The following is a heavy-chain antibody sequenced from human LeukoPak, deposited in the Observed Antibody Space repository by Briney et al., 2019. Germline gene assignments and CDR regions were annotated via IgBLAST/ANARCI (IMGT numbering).Heavy chain of an antibody. D-gene: IGHD3-9*01. CDR1: GFTFSSYW. CDR3: AKAAPLAYYDILTGQGPDY. CDR2: INTDGSTT. Sequence: GGSLRLSCAASGFTFSSYWMHWVRQVPGKGLVWVSGINTDGSTTSYADSVKDRFTISRDNAKNTLYLQMNSLRAEDTAVYYCAKAAPLAYYDILTGQGPDYWGQGTLVTVSS. J-gene: IGHJ4*02. V-gene: IGHV3-74*01.